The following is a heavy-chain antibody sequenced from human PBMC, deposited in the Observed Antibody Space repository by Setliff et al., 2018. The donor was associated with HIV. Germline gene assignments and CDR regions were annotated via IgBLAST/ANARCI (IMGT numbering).Heavy chain of an antibody. CDR3: ASLTTDRFLAWLFVS. Sequence: SETLSLTCAVYGGSFSGYYWSWIRQPPGKGLEWIGEINHSGSTNYNPYLKTRVTISVDTSKSQFALKLSSLTAADTAVYYFASLTTDRFLAWLFVSWGQGTLVTVSS. CDR1: GGSFSGYY. D-gene: IGHD3-3*01. CDR2: INHSGST. J-gene: IGHJ4*02. V-gene: IGHV4-34*01.